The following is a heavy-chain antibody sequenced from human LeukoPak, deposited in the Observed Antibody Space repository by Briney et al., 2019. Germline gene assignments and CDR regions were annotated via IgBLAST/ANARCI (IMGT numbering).Heavy chain of an antibody. CDR3: ARAPAAILSYYYGMDV. Sequence: PGGSLSLSCAACGFTFSSYSMNWVRQAPGKGLEWVSPISSSSSYIYYADSVKGRFTISRDNAKNSLYLQMNSLRAEDTAVYYCARAPAAILSYYYGMDVWGQGTTVTVS. J-gene: IGHJ6*02. CDR2: ISSSSSYI. D-gene: IGHD2-2*01. V-gene: IGHV3-21*01. CDR1: GFTFSSYS.